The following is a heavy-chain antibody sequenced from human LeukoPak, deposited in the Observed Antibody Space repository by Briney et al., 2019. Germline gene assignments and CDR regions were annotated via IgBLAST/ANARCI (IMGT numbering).Heavy chain of an antibody. CDR1: GFTFSSYS. D-gene: IGHD2-15*01. CDR3: ARAGVVAARGYYYYYGMDV. CDR2: ISSSDSAI. J-gene: IGHJ6*02. Sequence: GGSLRLSCAASGFTFSSYSMNWVRQAPGKGLEWVSYISSSDSAIYYADSVKGRFTISRDNAKNSLYLQMNSLRDEDTAVYYCARAGVVAARGYYYYYGMDVWGQGTTVTVSS. V-gene: IGHV3-48*02.